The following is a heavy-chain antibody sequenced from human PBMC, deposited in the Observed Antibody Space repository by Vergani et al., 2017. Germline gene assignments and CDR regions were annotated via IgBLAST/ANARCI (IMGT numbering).Heavy chain of an antibody. V-gene: IGHV3-33*01. J-gene: IGHJ1*01. CDR2: IYYDGSKK. CDR1: GFTFSTYA. D-gene: IGHD6-13*01. CDR3: ARVMGERGRSSSWYPAEYFQH. Sequence: QVQLVESGGGVVQPGRSLRLSCTSSGFTFSTYAMHWVRQAPGKGLEWVAIIYYDGSKKYYADSVKGRFTISRDNSRNTLDLLMSSLRAEDTAIYYCARVMGERGRSSSWYPAEYFQHWGQGTLVTVSS.